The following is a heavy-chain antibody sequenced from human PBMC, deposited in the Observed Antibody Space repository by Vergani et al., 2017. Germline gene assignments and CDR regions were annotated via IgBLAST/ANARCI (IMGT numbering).Heavy chain of an antibody. CDR2: ISGSGGST. Sequence: EVQLLESGGGLVQPGGSLRLSCAASGFTFSSYAMSWVRQAPGKGLEWVSAISGSGGSTYYADSVKGRFTISRDNSKNTRYLQMNSLRAEDTAVYYGAKWNIVVVVAPRAFDIWGQGTMVTVSS. D-gene: IGHD2-15*01. J-gene: IGHJ3*02. CDR3: AKWNIVVVVAPRAFDI. V-gene: IGHV3-23*01. CDR1: GFTFSSYA.